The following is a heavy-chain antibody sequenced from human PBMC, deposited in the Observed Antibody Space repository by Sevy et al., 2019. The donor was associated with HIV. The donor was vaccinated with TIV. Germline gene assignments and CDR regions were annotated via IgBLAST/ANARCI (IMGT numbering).Heavy chain of an antibody. CDR2: ISYDGSNK. D-gene: IGHD2-2*01. Sequence: GGSLRLSCAASGFTSSTYGMHWVRQAPGKGLEWVVVISYDGSNKYYADSVKGRFTISRDNSKNTLYLQMNSLRAEDTAVYYCAKDRPREGYCISTSCHSGGMDVWGQGTTVTVSS. CDR1: GFTSSTYG. V-gene: IGHV3-30*18. J-gene: IGHJ6*02. CDR3: AKDRPREGYCISTSCHSGGMDV.